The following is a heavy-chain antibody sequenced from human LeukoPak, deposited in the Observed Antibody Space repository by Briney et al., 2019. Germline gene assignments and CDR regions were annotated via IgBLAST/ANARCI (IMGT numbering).Heavy chain of an antibody. J-gene: IGHJ4*02. CDR2: IYQSGST. CDR1: GYSIKTGRY. CDR3: ARSLSTAGIDY. Sequence: SETLSLTCAVSGYSIKTGRYWGWIRQPPGKGLEWIGSIYQSGSTYYNPSLKSRITISVDKSKNQFSLNLRSLTAQDTAVYYCARSLSTAGIDYWGQGILVTVFS. V-gene: IGHV4-38-2*01.